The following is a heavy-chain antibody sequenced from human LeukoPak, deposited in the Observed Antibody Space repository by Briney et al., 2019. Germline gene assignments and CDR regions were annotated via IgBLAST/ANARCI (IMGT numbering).Heavy chain of an antibody. V-gene: IGHV3-23*01. Sequence: GGSLRLSRAASGFTFSSYAMSWVRQAPGKGLEWVSAISGSGGNTYYADSVKGRFTISRDNSKNTLYLQMNSLRAEDTAVYYCANRGVPAAFDYWGQGTLVTVSS. D-gene: IGHD2-2*01. CDR3: ANRGVPAAFDY. CDR1: GFTFSSYA. J-gene: IGHJ4*02. CDR2: ISGSGGNT.